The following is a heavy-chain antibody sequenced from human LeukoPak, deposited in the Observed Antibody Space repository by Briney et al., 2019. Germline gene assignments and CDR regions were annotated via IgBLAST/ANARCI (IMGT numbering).Heavy chain of an antibody. Sequence: GGSLRLSCAASGFTVSSNYMSWVRQAPGKGLEWVSVIYSGGSTYYADSVKGRFTVSRDNSKNTLYLQMNSLRAEDTAMYYCARGLGYCTSTTCLLPFDYWGQGTLVTVSS. CDR3: ARGLGYCTSTTCLLPFDY. V-gene: IGHV3-53*01. CDR2: IYSGGST. D-gene: IGHD2-2*01. J-gene: IGHJ4*02. CDR1: GFTVSSNY.